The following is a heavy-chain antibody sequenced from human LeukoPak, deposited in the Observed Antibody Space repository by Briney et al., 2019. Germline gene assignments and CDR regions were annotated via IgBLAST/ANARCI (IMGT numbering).Heavy chain of an antibody. D-gene: IGHD1-1*01. V-gene: IGHV1-69*05. CDR2: IIPFLGTP. CDR3: ATTGQLIPDYYHYYMDV. CDR1: GGTFNRYG. J-gene: IGHJ6*03. Sequence: SVKVSCKASGGTFNRYGFPWVRQAPGQGLEWMGGIIPFLGTPNYAQKFQGRVTITTDESTSTAYMEVSSLASEDTAVYYCATTGQLIPDYYHYYMDVWGLGTTVTVSS.